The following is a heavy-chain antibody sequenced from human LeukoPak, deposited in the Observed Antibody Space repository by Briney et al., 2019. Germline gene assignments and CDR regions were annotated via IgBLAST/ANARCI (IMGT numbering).Heavy chain of an antibody. CDR2: IIPFFTIT. V-gene: IGHV1-69*13. CDR3: ARSLTVGATSYNWFDP. CDR1: GGTFSSYA. J-gene: IGHJ5*02. D-gene: IGHD1-26*01. Sequence: SVKVSCKASGGTFSSYAITWVRQAPGQGLEWMGEIIPFFTITNYAQKFQGRVTNTADESTSTAYMDLRSLRSEDTAIYYCARSLTVGATSYNWFDPWGQGTLVTVSS.